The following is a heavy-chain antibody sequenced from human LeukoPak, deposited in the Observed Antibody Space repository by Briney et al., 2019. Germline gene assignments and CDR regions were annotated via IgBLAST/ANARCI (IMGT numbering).Heavy chain of an antibody. D-gene: IGHD5-18*01. CDR1: GGSFSGYY. CDR2: INHSGST. CDR3: AGGYSYNY. Sequence: SETLSLTCAVYGGSFSGYYWSWIRQPPGKGLEWIGEINHSGSTNYNSSLKSRVTISVDTSKNQFSLKLSSVTAADTAVYYCAGGYSYNYWGQGTLVTVSS. V-gene: IGHV4-34*01. J-gene: IGHJ4*02.